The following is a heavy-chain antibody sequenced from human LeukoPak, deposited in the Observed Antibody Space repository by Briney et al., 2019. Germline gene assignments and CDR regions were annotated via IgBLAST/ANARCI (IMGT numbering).Heavy chain of an antibody. D-gene: IGHD3-3*01. J-gene: IGHJ3*02. CDR1: GDSIASTIYY. CDR2: IYYSGST. CDR3: ARVGEDYDFWSGYSNDAFDI. Sequence: PSETLSLTCSVSGDSIASTIYYWGWIRQPPGKGLEWIGNIYYSGSTYYTPSLKSRVIISIDTSKNQFSLKLSPVTAADTAVYYCARVGEDYDFWSGYSNDAFDIWGQGTMVTVSS. V-gene: IGHV4-39*07.